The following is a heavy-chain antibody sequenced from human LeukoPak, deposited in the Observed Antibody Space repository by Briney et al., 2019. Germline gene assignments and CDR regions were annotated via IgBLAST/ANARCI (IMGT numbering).Heavy chain of an antibody. CDR1: GFTFSSYW. J-gene: IGHJ4*02. Sequence: GGSLRLSCAASGFTFSSYWMNWVRQSPGKGLEWVADIKQDGSGKYYVDSVKGRFTISRDNAKNSLYLQMDSLRGEDTAVYYCAKDQLGFGELFPKVFDYWGQGTLVTVSS. CDR2: IKQDGSGK. D-gene: IGHD3-10*01. CDR3: AKDQLGFGELFPKVFDY. V-gene: IGHV3-7*03.